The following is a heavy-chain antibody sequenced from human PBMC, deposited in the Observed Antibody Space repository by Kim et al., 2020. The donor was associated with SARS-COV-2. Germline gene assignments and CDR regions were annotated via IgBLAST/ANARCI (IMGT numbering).Heavy chain of an antibody. V-gene: IGHV3-48*03. CDR2: ISSSGSTI. D-gene: IGHD2-15*01. J-gene: IGHJ6*02. CDR1: GFTFSSYE. Sequence: WGSLRLSCAVSGFTFSSYEMNWVRQAPGKGLEWVSYISSSGSTIYYADSVKGRLTISRDNPKNSLYLQMNSLRAEDTAVYYCASCSGGRCYSAYFYYYYGMDVWGRGTPVTVSS. CDR3: ASCSGGRCYSAYFYYYYGMDV.